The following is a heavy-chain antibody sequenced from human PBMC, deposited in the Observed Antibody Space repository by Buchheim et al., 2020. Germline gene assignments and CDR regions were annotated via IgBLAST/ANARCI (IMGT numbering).Heavy chain of an antibody. V-gene: IGHV3-30*03. CDR1: GFTFSSYG. CDR2: ISYDGSNK. CDR3: HSSSWYLEGMDV. D-gene: IGHD6-13*01. Sequence: QVQLVESGGGVVQPGRSLRLSCAASGFTFSSYGMHWVRQAPGKGLEWVAVISYDGSNKYYADSVKGRFTISRDNSKNTLYLQMNSLRAEDTAVYYRHSSSWYLEGMDVWGQGTT. J-gene: IGHJ6*02.